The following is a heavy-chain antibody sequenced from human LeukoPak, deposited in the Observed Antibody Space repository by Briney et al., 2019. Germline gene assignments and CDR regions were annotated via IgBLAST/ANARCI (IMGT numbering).Heavy chain of an antibody. Sequence: PSETLSLTCTVSGGSISSYYWSWIRQPPGKGLEWNGYIYYSGSTNYNPSLKSRVTISVDTSKNQFSLKLSSVTAADTAVYYCARHLRLNYYYGMDLWGQGTTVTVSS. CDR3: ARHLRLNYYYGMDL. J-gene: IGHJ6*02. CDR2: IYYSGST. CDR1: GGSISSYY. V-gene: IGHV4-59*01.